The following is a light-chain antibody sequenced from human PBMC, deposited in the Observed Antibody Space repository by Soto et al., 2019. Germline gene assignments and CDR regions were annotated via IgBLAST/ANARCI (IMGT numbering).Light chain of an antibody. Sequence: DIQVTQSPSTLSASVGDRVTITCGASQSIGTWLAWYQQKPGKAPKLLIFDASTLESGVPSRFSGSGSGTDFTFTISSLQPDDFATYYCQQYSDSSGAFGQGTRVEI. CDR2: DAS. CDR3: QQYSDSSGA. J-gene: IGKJ1*01. V-gene: IGKV1-5*01. CDR1: QSIGTW.